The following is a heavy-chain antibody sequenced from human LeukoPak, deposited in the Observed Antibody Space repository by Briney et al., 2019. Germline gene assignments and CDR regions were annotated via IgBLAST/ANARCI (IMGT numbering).Heavy chain of an antibody. Sequence: ASVKVSCKASGYTFTSYDINWVRQATGQGLEWMGWMNPNSGNTGYAQKFQGRVTMTRNTSISTAYMELSSLRSEDTAVYYCARYRYYYDSSGYYRLGCGMDAWGQGTTVTVSS. V-gene: IGHV1-8*01. CDR2: MNPNSGNT. CDR1: GYTFTSYD. J-gene: IGHJ6*02. CDR3: ARYRYYYDSSGYYRLGCGMDA. D-gene: IGHD3-22*01.